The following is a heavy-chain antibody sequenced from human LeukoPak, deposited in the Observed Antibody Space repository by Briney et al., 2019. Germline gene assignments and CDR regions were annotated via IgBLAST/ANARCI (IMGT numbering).Heavy chain of an antibody. CDR1: GYTFTSYA. D-gene: IGHD2-15*01. CDR2: INAGNGNT. V-gene: IGHV1-3*01. J-gene: IGHJ4*02. Sequence: RASVKVSCKASGYTFTSYAMHWVRQAPGQRLELMGWINAGNGNTKYSQKFQGRVTITRDTSASTAYMELSSLRSEDTAVYYCARGPEVAATTFDYWGQGTLVTVSS. CDR3: ARGPEVAATTFDY.